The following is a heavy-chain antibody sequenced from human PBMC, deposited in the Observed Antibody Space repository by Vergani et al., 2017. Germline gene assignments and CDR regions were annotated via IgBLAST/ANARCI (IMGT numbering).Heavy chain of an antibody. CDR2: IWYDGSNK. J-gene: IGHJ6*02. CDR3: ARDPADHYCSGGSCVYYGMDV. V-gene: IGHV3-33*01. CDR1: GFTFSSYG. D-gene: IGHD2-15*01. Sequence: QVQLVESGGGVVQPGRSLRLSCAASGFTFSSYGMHWVRQAPGKGLEWVAVIWYDGSNKYYADSVKGRFTISRDNSKNTLYLQMNSLRAEDTAVYYCARDPADHYCSGGSCVYYGMDVWGQGTTVTVSS.